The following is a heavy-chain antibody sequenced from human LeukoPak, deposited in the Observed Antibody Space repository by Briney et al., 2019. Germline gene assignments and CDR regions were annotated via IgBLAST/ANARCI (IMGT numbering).Heavy chain of an antibody. Sequence: GGSLRLSCAASGFTFSSYGMHWVRQAPGKGLEWVAFIRYDGSNKYYADSVKGRFTISRDNSKNTLYLQMNSLRAGDTAVYYCAKDQVFAVTTTSFDYWGQGTLVTVSS. CDR2: IRYDGSNK. V-gene: IGHV3-30*02. CDR3: AKDQVFAVTTTSFDY. CDR1: GFTFSSYG. J-gene: IGHJ4*02. D-gene: IGHD4-17*01.